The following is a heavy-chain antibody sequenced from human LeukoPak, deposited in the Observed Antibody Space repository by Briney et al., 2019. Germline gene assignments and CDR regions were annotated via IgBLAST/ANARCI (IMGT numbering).Heavy chain of an antibody. CDR1: GFTFSSYS. D-gene: IGHD4-23*01. Sequence: GGSLRLSCAASGFTFSSYSMNWVRQAPGKGLEWVSYISRSSSTIYYADSVKGRFTISRDNAKNSLYLQMNSLRDEDTAVYYCARTSLVDYGGFDYWGQGTLVTVSS. CDR3: ARTSLVDYGGFDY. V-gene: IGHV3-48*02. J-gene: IGHJ4*02. CDR2: ISRSSSTI.